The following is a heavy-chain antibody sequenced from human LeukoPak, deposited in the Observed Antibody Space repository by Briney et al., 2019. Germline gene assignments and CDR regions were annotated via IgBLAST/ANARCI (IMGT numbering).Heavy chain of an antibody. CDR3: ARDNNWNYPDY. CDR2: ISGDGSST. CDR1: GFTFSSYW. Sequence: GGSLRLACAASGFTFSSYWMHWVRQGTGKGLVWVSRISGDGSSTRYADSVKGRFTISRDNAKNTLFLQMNSLRAEDTAVYYCARDNNWNYPDYWGQGTLVTVSS. J-gene: IGHJ4*02. D-gene: IGHD1-7*01. V-gene: IGHV3-74*01.